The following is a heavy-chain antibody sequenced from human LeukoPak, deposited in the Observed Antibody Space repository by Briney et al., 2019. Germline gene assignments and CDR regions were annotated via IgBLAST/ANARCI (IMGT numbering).Heavy chain of an antibody. Sequence: GGSLRLSCAASGFTFSSYSMNWVRQAPGKGLEWVSYISSSSSTIYYADSVKGRFTISRDNAKNSLYLQMNSLRAEDTAVYYCARDIAVAGKSFDYWGQGTLVIVSS. CDR3: ARDIAVAGKSFDY. CDR2: ISSSSSTI. J-gene: IGHJ4*02. CDR1: GFTFSSYS. D-gene: IGHD6-19*01. V-gene: IGHV3-48*04.